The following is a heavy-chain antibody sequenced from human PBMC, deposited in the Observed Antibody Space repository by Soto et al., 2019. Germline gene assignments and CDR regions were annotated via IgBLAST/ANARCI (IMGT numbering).Heavy chain of an antibody. J-gene: IGHJ6*02. Sequence: QVQLVQSGAEVKKTGSSVKVSCKASGGTFSTDSISWVRQAPGQGLEWMGGIIPMFGTANNAQKFQGRVTITADESTSTAYMELGSLRSEDTAVYFCAREIDGYYGMDVWGQGTTVTVSS. CDR2: IIPMFGTA. V-gene: IGHV1-69*12. CDR1: GGTFSTDS. CDR3: AREIDGYYGMDV.